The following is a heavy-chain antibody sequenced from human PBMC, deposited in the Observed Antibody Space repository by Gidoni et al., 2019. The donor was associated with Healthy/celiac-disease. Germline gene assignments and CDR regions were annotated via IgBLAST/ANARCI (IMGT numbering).Heavy chain of an antibody. J-gene: IGHJ4*02. CDR3: ARTPGTGGYCTNGVCYPFDY. CDR1: GFTFSSYW. Sequence: EVQLVESGGGLVQPGGSLRLSCAASGFTFSSYWMHWVRQAPGKGLVWVSRINSDGSSTSYADSVKGRFTISRDNAKNTLYLQMNSLRAEDTAVYYCARTPGTGGYCTNGVCYPFDYWGQGTLVTVSS. CDR2: INSDGSST. V-gene: IGHV3-74*01. D-gene: IGHD2-8*01.